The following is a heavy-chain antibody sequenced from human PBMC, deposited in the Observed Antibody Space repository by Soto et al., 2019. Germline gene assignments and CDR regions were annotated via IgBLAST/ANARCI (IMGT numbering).Heavy chain of an antibody. V-gene: IGHV3-53*01. J-gene: IGHJ4*02. Sequence: GGSLRLSCAASGFTVSSNYMSWVRQAPGKGLEWVSVIYSGGSTYYADSVKGRFTISRDNSKNTLYLQMNSLRAEDTAVYHCARVSSGWYYFDYWGQGTLVTVSS. D-gene: IGHD6-19*01. CDR3: ARVSSGWYYFDY. CDR2: IYSGGST. CDR1: GFTVSSNY.